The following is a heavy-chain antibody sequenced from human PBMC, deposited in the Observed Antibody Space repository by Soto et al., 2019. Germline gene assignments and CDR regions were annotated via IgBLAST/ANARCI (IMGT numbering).Heavy chain of an antibody. Sequence: QVQLVQSGAEEKKPGASVKVSCNASGYTFTIYAMLWVRQAPGQRLEWMGWINAGNGNTKYSQKFKGRVTITRYTSASTAYIALSSLISEDKSVYYCAGSFVVVTALDYWGQGTLVTVSS. D-gene: IGHD2-21*02. CDR1: GYTFTIYA. J-gene: IGHJ4*02. CDR2: INAGNGNT. CDR3: AGSFVVVTALDY. V-gene: IGHV1-3*05.